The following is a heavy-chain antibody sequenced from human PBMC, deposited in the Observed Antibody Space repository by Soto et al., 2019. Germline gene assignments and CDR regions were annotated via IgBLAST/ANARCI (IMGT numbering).Heavy chain of an antibody. Sequence: QVQLVQSGAEVKKPGASVKVSCKASGYTFTSYYMHWVRQAPGQGLEWMGIINPSGTTTDYAQKFQGRVTMTRDTSTSTYYIELSSLRSEDTAVYYWARPQIASHYYYGMDVWGQGTTVTVSS. CDR1: GYTFTSYY. D-gene: IGHD2-2*01. CDR3: ARPQIASHYYYGMDV. CDR2: INPSGTTT. V-gene: IGHV1-46*01. J-gene: IGHJ6*02.